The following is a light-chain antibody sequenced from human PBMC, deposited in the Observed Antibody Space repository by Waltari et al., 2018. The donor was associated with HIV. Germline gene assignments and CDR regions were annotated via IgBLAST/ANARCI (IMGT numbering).Light chain of an antibody. CDR2: RDT. CDR1: VFSKQY. J-gene: IGLJ2*01. CDR3: QSADNSGTHVV. V-gene: IGLV3-25*03. Sequence: SPGQTAGITCSGDVFSKQYTYWYRQRPGQAPVMVIYRDTERPSGIPGRFSGSKSGTTVTLTIGGVQAEDEADYYCQSADNSGTHVVFGGGTRLTVL.